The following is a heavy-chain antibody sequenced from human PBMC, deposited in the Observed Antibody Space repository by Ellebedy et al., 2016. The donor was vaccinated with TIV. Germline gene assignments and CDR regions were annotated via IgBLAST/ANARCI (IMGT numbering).Heavy chain of an antibody. J-gene: IGHJ4*02. D-gene: IGHD6-13*01. Sequence: GESLKISCAASGFTFSSYGMVWVRQAPGKGLECVAVIWYDGSKRYYIDSVKGRFTVSRDNSKNTLYLQMDSLRVEDTAVYYCARDQMTAAALDFWGQGTLVTVSS. V-gene: IGHV3-33*01. CDR3: ARDQMTAAALDF. CDR2: IWYDGSKR. CDR1: GFTFSSYG.